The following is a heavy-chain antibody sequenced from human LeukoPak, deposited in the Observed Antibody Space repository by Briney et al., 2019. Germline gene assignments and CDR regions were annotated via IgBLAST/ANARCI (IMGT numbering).Heavy chain of an antibody. J-gene: IGHJ6*04. CDR2: ISSSGSTI. Sequence: GGSLRLSCAASGFTFSSYEMNWDRQATGKGLEWVSYISSSGSTIYYADSVKGRFTISRDNAKNSLYLQMNSLRAEDTAVYYCAELGITMIGGVWGKGTTVTISS. D-gene: IGHD3-10*02. CDR1: GFTFSSYE. V-gene: IGHV3-48*03. CDR3: AELGITMIGGV.